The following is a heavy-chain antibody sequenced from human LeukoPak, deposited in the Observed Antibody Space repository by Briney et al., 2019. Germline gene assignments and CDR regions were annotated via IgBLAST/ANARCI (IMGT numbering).Heavy chain of an antibody. CDR3: AKAPEYSYGPGYFDY. Sequence: PGGSLRLPCAASGFTFSSYWMSWVRQAPGKGLEWVANIKQDGSEKYYVDSVKGRFTISRDNAKNSLYLQMNSLRAEDTALYYCAKAPEYSYGPGYFDYWGQGTLVTVSS. CDR2: IKQDGSEK. CDR1: GFTFSSYW. D-gene: IGHD5-18*01. J-gene: IGHJ4*02. V-gene: IGHV3-7*03.